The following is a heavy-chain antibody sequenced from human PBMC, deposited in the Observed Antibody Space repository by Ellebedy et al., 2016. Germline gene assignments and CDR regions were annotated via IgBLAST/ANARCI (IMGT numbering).Heavy chain of an antibody. Sequence: GESLKISCAASGFTFSSYSMNWVRQAPGKGLEWVSSISSSSSYIYYADSVKGRFTISRDNAKNSLYLQMNSLRAEDTAVYYCAREEGGEYYDFWSGYYTYYYGMDVWGQGTTVTVSS. J-gene: IGHJ6*02. CDR3: AREEGGEYYDFWSGYYTYYYGMDV. D-gene: IGHD3-3*01. CDR1: GFTFSSYS. V-gene: IGHV3-21*01. CDR2: ISSSSSYI.